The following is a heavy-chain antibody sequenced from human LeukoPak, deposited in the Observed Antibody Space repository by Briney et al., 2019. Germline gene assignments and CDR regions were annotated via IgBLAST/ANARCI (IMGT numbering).Heavy chain of an antibody. D-gene: IGHD5-18*01. V-gene: IGHV4-39*07. CDR1: GGSISSRSFY. CDR2: IYYSGGA. CDR3: ARESLDPSGYSYGSDY. Sequence: SETLSLTCTVSGGSISSRSFYWGWIRQPPGKGLEWIGTIYYSGGAHYNPSLKSRVTISIDTSKNQFSLKMTSVNAADTAVYFRARESLDPSGYSYGSDYWGRGTLVTVSS. J-gene: IGHJ4*02.